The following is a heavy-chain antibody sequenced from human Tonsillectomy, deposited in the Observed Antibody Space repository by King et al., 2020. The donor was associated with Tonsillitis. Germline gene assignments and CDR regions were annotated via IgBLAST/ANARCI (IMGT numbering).Heavy chain of an antibody. CDR3: ARYYITMVRGVIPRDAFDI. Sequence: VQLVQSGGGLVKPGGSLRLSCAASGFTFSSYSMNWVRQAPGKGLEWVSSISSSSSYIYYADSVKGRFTISRDNAKNSLYLQMNSLRAEDTAVYYCARYYITMVRGVIPRDAFDIWGQGTMVTVSS. J-gene: IGHJ3*02. CDR2: ISSSSSYI. D-gene: IGHD3-10*01. CDR1: GFTFSSYS. V-gene: IGHV3-21*01.